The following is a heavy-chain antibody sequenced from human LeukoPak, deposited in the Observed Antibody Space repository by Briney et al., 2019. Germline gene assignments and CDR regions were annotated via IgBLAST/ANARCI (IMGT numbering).Heavy chain of an antibody. CDR1: GFTFSTYW. Sequence: GGSLRLSCAASGFTFSTYWMTWVRQAPGKGLEWVANIKQDGSEKNYVDSVKGRFTISRDNAKNTLYLQMNSLRAEDTAVYYCARAARADCTSPTCHSWLAPWGQGTQVTVSS. V-gene: IGHV3-7*01. D-gene: IGHD2/OR15-2a*01. CDR2: IKQDGSEK. J-gene: IGHJ5*02. CDR3: ARAARADCTSPTCHSWLAP.